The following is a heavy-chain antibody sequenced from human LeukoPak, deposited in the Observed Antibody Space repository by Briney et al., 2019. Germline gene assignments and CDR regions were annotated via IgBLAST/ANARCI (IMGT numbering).Heavy chain of an antibody. Sequence: GSSVKVSCKASGGTFSSYAISWVRQAPGQGLEWMGRIIPILGIANYAQKFQGRVTITADKSTSTAYMELSSLRSEDTAVYYCARLGVFSSIDYWGQGTLVTVSS. CDR3: ARLGVFSSIDY. D-gene: IGHD3-16*01. J-gene: IGHJ4*02. V-gene: IGHV1-69*04. CDR2: IIPILGIA. CDR1: GGTFSSYA.